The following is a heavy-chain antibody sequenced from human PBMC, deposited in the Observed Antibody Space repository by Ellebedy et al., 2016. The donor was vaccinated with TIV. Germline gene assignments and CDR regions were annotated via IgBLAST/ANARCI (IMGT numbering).Heavy chain of an antibody. CDR2: ISSSGSTI. CDR3: AKRPRNNWNDISGRR. Sequence: GESLKISCAASGFTFSSYEMNWVRQAPGKGLEWVSYISSSGSTIYYADSVKGRFTISRDNSKNTLYLQMNSLRAEDTAVYYCAKRPRNNWNDISGRRWGQGTLVTVSS. V-gene: IGHV3-48*03. D-gene: IGHD1-1*01. J-gene: IGHJ4*02. CDR1: GFTFSSYE.